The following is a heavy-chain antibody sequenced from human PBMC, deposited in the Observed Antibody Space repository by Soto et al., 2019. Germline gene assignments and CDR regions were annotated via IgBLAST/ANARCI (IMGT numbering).Heavy chain of an antibody. CDR3: AKDLLLWFGELWYYFDY. V-gene: IGHV3-23*01. CDR1: GFTFSSYA. Sequence: EVQLLESGGGLVQPGGSLRLSCAASGFTFSSYAMSWVRQAPGKGLEWDSAISGSGGSTYYADSVKGRFTISRDNSKNTLYLQMNSLRAEDTAVYYCAKDLLLWFGELWYYFDYWGQGTLVTVSS. J-gene: IGHJ4*02. CDR2: ISGSGGST. D-gene: IGHD3-10*01.